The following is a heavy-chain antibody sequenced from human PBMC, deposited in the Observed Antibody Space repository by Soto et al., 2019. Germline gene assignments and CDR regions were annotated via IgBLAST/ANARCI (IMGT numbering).Heavy chain of an antibody. CDR1: GGTFSSYA. D-gene: IGHD2-2*01. CDR3: ARVNIVLVPAAIIYYGMDV. Sequence: QVQLVQSGAEVKKPGSSVKVSCKASGGTFSSYANSWVRQAPGQGLEWMGGIIPIFGTANYAQKFQGRVTITADESTSTAYMELSSLRSEDTAVYYCARVNIVLVPAAIIYYGMDVWGQGTTVTVSS. CDR2: IIPIFGTA. J-gene: IGHJ6*02. V-gene: IGHV1-69*12.